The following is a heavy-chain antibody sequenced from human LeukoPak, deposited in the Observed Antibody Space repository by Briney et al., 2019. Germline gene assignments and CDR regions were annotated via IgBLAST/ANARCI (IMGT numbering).Heavy chain of an antibody. CDR3: AREFEGLGYCSSTSCSGLDY. Sequence: PGGSLRLSCAASGFTFSSYSMNWVRQAPGKGLEWVSYISSSSSTIYYADSVKGRFTISRDNAKNSLYLQMNSLRDEDTAVYHCAREFEGLGYCSSTSCSGLDYWGQGTLVTVSS. CDR2: ISSSSSTI. V-gene: IGHV3-48*02. D-gene: IGHD2-2*01. J-gene: IGHJ4*02. CDR1: GFTFSSYS.